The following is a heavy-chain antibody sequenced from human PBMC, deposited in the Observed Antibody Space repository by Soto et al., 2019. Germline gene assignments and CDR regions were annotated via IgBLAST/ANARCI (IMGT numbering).Heavy chain of an antibody. CDR3: ARDSGYGSGSSPDY. Sequence: PGGSLRLSCAASGFTFSSYGMHWVRQAPGKGLEWVAVIWYDGSNKYYADSVKGRLTISRDNSKNTLYLQMNSLRAEDTAVYYCARDSGYGSGSSPDYWGQGTLVTVSS. V-gene: IGHV3-33*01. CDR2: IWYDGSNK. J-gene: IGHJ4*02. D-gene: IGHD3-10*01. CDR1: GFTFSSYG.